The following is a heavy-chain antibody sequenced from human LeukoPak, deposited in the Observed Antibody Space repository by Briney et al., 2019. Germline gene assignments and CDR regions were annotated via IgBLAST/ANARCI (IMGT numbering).Heavy chain of an antibody. D-gene: IGHD3-3*01. Sequence: GRSLRLSCAASGSTFDDYAMHWVRQAPGKGLEWVSGISWNSGSIGYADSVKGRFTISRDNAKNSLYLQMNSLRAEDMALYYCAKDKSRFLEWLSFDYWGQGTLVTVSS. J-gene: IGHJ4*02. CDR2: ISWNSGSI. CDR3: AKDKSRFLEWLSFDY. V-gene: IGHV3-9*03. CDR1: GSTFDDYA.